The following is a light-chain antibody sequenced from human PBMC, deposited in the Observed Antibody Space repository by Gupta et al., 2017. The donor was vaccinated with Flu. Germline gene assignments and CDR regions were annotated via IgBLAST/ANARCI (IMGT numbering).Light chain of an antibody. CDR3: QAWDSSTAI. J-gene: IGLJ2*01. V-gene: IGLV3-1*01. Sequence: TCSGDNLGDKYVCWYQQKPGQSPVLVIFQDTKRPSGIPERFSGSNSGNTATLTISGTQAVDEADYYCQAWDSSTAIFGGGTKLTVL. CDR1: NLGDKY. CDR2: QDT.